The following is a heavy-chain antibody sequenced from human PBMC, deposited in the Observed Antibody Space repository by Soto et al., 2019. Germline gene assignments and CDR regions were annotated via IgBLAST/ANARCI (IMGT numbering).Heavy chain of an antibody. Sequence: QVQLQESGPRLVKPSETLSLTCTVSGGSVSSYYWSWIRQPPGKGLEWIGYIYYSGSTNYNPSLNIRVTISVDTYKNQFDLTLSSVTAAATAVYFCARRYGSSFDYRGQGTLVTVSS. CDR1: GGSVSSYY. D-gene: IGHD5-18*01. CDR3: ARRYGSSFDY. V-gene: IGHV4-59*08. CDR2: IYYSGST. J-gene: IGHJ4*02.